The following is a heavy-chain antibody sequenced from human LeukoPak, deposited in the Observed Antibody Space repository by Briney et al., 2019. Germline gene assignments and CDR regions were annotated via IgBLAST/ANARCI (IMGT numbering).Heavy chain of an antibody. Sequence: SETLSLTCTVSGGSISSYYWSWIRQPPGKGLEWIGYIYYSGSTNYNPSLKSRVTISVDTSKSQFSLKLSSVTAADTAVYYCARNGDYDNWFDPWGQGTLVTVSS. CDR3: ARNGDYDNWFDP. J-gene: IGHJ5*02. CDR2: IYYSGST. D-gene: IGHD4-17*01. V-gene: IGHV4-59*01. CDR1: GGSISSYY.